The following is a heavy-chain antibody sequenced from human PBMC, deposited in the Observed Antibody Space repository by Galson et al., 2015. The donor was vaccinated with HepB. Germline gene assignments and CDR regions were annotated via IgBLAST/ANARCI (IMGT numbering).Heavy chain of an antibody. CDR3: STDLNFGVLFYGGH. J-gene: IGHJ4*02. V-gene: IGHV3-23*01. CDR1: GFTFSRYA. D-gene: IGHD3-10*01. CDR2: ISGSGDST. Sequence: SLRLSCAASGFTFSRYAMNWVRQAPGKGPEGVSGISGSGDSTYYTASVRCRFTISRDNSKNTLYLQLHSLRAEDTAVYYCSTDLNFGVLFYGGHWGQGTLVTVSS.